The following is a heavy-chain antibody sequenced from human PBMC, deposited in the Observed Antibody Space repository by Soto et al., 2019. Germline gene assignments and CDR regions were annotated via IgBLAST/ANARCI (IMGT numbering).Heavy chain of an antibody. CDR2: IYYSGST. CDR3: ARELVMRARWFDP. V-gene: IGHV4-31*03. Sequence: TSETLSLTCTVSGGSISSGGYYWSWIRQHPGKGLEWIGYIYYSGSTYYNPSLKSRVTISVDTSKNQFSLKLSSVTAADTAVYYCARELVMRARWFDPWGQGTLVTVS. CDR1: GGSISSGGYY. D-gene: IGHD2-21*01. J-gene: IGHJ5*02.